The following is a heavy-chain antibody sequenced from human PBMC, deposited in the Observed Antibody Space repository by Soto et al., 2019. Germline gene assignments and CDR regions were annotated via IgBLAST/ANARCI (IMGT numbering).Heavy chain of an antibody. J-gene: IGHJ3*02. CDR2: INIYGSST. CDR3: ARGWIGDLNDAFDI. CDR1: GFTFSRYW. Sequence: GGSLRLSCAASGFTFSRYWMHWVRQAPGKGLVWVSRINIYGSSTDYADSVKGRFTISRDNAKNTLYLQMNSLRVEDTAVYYCARGWIGDLNDAFDIWGQGTMVTVSS. D-gene: IGHD2-2*03. V-gene: IGHV3-74*01.